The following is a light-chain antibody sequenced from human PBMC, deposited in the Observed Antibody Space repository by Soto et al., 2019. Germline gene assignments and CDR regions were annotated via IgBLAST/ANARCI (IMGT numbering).Light chain of an antibody. CDR2: ANN. V-gene: IGLV1-44*01. J-gene: IGLJ1*01. CDR3: AAWDDSLNGYV. CDR1: SSNIGSNT. Sequence: QSVLTQPPSASGTPGQRVTISCSGSSSNIGSNTVNWYQQFPGTAPKLLIHANNQRPSGVPDRFSGSKSGTSASLAISWLQSEEADYYCAAWDDSLNGYVFGTGTKVTVL.